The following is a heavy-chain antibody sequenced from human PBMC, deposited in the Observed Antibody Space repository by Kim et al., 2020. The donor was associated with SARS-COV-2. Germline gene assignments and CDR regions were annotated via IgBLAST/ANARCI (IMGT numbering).Heavy chain of an antibody. J-gene: IGHJ6*02. V-gene: IGHV3-53*01. Sequence: YGDSLQGQLTISGDNSKDTLDLQRNSLRAEDTAVYYCARDLVYYGMDVWGQGTTVTVSS. CDR3: ARDLVYYGMDV. D-gene: IGHD2-8*02.